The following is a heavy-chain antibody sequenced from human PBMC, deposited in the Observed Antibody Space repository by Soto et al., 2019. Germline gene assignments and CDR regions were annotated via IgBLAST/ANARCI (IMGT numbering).Heavy chain of an antibody. J-gene: IGHJ5*02. D-gene: IGHD6-13*01. Sequence: SETLSLTCTVSGGSISSSSYYWGWIRQPPGKGLEWIGSIYYSGSTYYNPSLKSRVTISVDTSKNQFSLKLSSVTAADTAVYYCARHKHSSWSRNLDRTNWFDPWGQGTLVTVS. CDR1: GGSISSSSYY. CDR2: IYYSGST. CDR3: ARHKHSSWSRNLDRTNWFDP. V-gene: IGHV4-39*01.